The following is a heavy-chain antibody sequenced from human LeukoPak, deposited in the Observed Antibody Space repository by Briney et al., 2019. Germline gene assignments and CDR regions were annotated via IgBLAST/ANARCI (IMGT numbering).Heavy chain of an antibody. V-gene: IGHV4-39*07. CDR2: IYYSGST. CDR1: GGSISTISYY. J-gene: IGHJ5*02. D-gene: IGHD3-3*01. CDR3: ARGIKAYYDFWSSYNWFDP. Sequence: SETLSLTCTVSGGSISTISYYWGWIRQPPGKGLEWIGSIYYSGSTYYNPSLKSRVTISVDTSKNQFSLKLSSVTAADTAVYYCARGIKAYYDFWSSYNWFDPWGQGTLVTVSS.